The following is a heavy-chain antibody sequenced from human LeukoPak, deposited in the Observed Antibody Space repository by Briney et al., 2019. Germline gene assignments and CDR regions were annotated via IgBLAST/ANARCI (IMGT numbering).Heavy chain of an antibody. D-gene: IGHD6-13*01. Sequence: SETLSLTCAVSGDSISSNDWWNWVRQPPGTGLEWIGEMHHGGNINYNPSLKSRVTMSVDKSKNQFSLKLTSVTAADTAVYYCARDHADSSSWSFDYWGQGTLVTVSS. CDR2: MHHGGNI. CDR1: GDSISSNDW. J-gene: IGHJ4*02. CDR3: ARDHADSSSWSFDY. V-gene: IGHV4-4*02.